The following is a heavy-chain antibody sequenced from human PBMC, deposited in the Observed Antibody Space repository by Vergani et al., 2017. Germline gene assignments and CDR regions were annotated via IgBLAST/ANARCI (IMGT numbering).Heavy chain of an antibody. D-gene: IGHD5-18*01. CDR2: ISSSGSTI. V-gene: IGHV3-48*03. Sequence: EVQLVESGGGLVQPGGSLRLSCAASGFTFSSYEMNWVRQAPGKGLEWVSYISSSGSTIYYADSVKGRFTISRDNAKNSLYLQMNSLRAEDTAVYYCASGPNLGYSYRKQNDYWGQGTLVTVSS. J-gene: IGHJ4*02. CDR3: ASGPNLGYSYRKQNDY. CDR1: GFTFSSYE.